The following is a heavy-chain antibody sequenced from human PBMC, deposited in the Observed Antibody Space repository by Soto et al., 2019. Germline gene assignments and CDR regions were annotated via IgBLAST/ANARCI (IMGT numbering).Heavy chain of an antibody. D-gene: IGHD2-15*01. CDR3: TRGDCVGGTCYSLAGSFYYSMAV. CDR2: INSDGSVS. Sequence: EVQLVESGGGLVQPGGSLRLSCAASGFTFSNYWIDWVRQAPGKGLVWVSRINSDGSVSSYADSVKGRLTISRDNVKNTLYLQMESLRAEDTAVYYCTRGDCVGGTCYSLAGSFYYSMAVWGQGTTVTVFS. J-gene: IGHJ6*03. V-gene: IGHV3-74*01. CDR1: GFTFSNYW.